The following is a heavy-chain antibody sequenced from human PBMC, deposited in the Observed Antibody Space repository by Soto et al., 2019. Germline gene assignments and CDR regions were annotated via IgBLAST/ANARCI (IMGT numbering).Heavy chain of an antibody. CDR1: GFTFSSYW. D-gene: IGHD4-17*01. CDR2: IKQDGSEK. J-gene: IGHJ6*02. Sequence: GGSLRLSCAASGFTFSSYWMSWVRQAPGKGLEWVANIKQDGSEKYYVDSVKGRFTISRDNAKNSLYLQMNSLRAEDTAVYYCARINYGGNSFAYYYYGMDVWGQGTTVTVSS. V-gene: IGHV3-7*05. CDR3: ARINYGGNSFAYYYYGMDV.